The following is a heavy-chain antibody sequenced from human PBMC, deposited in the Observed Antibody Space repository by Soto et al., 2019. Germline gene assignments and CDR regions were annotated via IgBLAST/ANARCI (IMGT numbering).Heavy chain of an antibody. CDR2: IKQDGSEK. V-gene: IGHV3-7*04. D-gene: IGHD3-10*01. Sequence: EVQLVESGGGLVQPGGSLRLSCAASGFTFSSYWMSWVRQAPGKGLEWVANIKQDGSEKYYVDSVKGRFTISRDNAKNSLYWKMNSRRAGDTVVYYGARGEYYYGWGSPDWGKGTLVTVS. CDR3: ARGEYYYGWGSPD. J-gene: IGHJ4*02. CDR1: GFTFSSYW.